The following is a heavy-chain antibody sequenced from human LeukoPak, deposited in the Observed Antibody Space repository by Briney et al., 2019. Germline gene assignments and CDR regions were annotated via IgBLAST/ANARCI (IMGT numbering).Heavy chain of an antibody. D-gene: IGHD3-22*01. CDR2: ISAYNGNT. Sequence: ASVKVSCKASGYTFTSYGISWVRQAPGQGLEWMGWISAYNGNTNYAQKLQGRVTMTPDTSTSTAYMELRSLRSDDTAVYYCARAGNYYDRSGYSPFDYWGQGTLVTVSS. J-gene: IGHJ4*02. V-gene: IGHV1-18*01. CDR3: ARAGNYYDRSGYSPFDY. CDR1: GYTFTSYG.